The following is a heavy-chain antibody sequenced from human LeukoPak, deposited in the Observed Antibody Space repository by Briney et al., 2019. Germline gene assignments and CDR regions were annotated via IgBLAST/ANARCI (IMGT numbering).Heavy chain of an antibody. CDR1: GFTFSSYT. J-gene: IGHJ6*03. CDR3: ARDPYSGGYGDYYYYYMDL. CDR2: ITSSSSYI. V-gene: IGHV3-21*01. Sequence: GGSLRLSCAASGFTFSSYTMNWVRQAPGKGPEWVSSITSSSSYIYYANSVKGRFTISRDNARNSLYLQMNSLRAEDTALYYCARDPYSGGYGDYYYYYMDLWGQGTTVTISS. D-gene: IGHD1-26*01.